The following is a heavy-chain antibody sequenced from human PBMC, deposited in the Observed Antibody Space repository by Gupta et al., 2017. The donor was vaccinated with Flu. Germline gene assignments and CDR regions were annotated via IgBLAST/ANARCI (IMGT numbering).Heavy chain of an antibody. CDR2: IYSDDHR. CDR3: AHCPTENSCDRGYFDF. CDR1: GFSISTTGLA. Sequence: QVTLKESGPTLVRPTQTLTLTCTFSGFSISTTGLAVGWIRQAPGGALEWLAVIYSDDHRRYSPYLGNRLTITKDTSKSQVFLTVTNLDPVDTATYYCAHCPTENSCDRGYFDFWGQGILVTVSS. J-gene: IGHJ4*02. V-gene: IGHV2-5*02. D-gene: IGHD1/OR15-1a*01.